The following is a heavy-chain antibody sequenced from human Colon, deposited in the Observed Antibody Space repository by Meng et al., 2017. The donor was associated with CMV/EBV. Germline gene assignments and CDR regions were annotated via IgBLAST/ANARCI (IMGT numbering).Heavy chain of an antibody. V-gene: IGHV3-30*04. CDR3: ARASSVAVIYYLGMDL. J-gene: IGHJ6*02. CDR1: GFTFSSYG. Sequence: GESLKISCAASGFTFSSYGVHWVRQAPGKGLEWVAAILYDNGYSTYYADSVQGRFTISRDNSKNTLYLQMNSLRTEDTAVYYCARASSVAVIYYLGMDLWGQGTTVTVSS. CDR2: ILYDNGYST. D-gene: IGHD3-10*01.